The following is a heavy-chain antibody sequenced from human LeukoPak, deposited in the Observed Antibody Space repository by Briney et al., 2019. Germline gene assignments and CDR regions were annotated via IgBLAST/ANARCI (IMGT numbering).Heavy chain of an antibody. V-gene: IGHV3-23*01. CDR2: ISGSGGST. D-gene: IGHD3-3*01. CDR3: TTDITIFGVVGYYYMDV. J-gene: IGHJ6*03. Sequence: GGSLRLSCAASGFTFSSYAMSWVRQAPGKGLEWVSAISGSGGSTYYADSVKGRFTISRDNSKNTLYLQMNSLRAEDTAVYYCTTDITIFGVVGYYYMDVWGKGTTVTVSS. CDR1: GFTFSSYA.